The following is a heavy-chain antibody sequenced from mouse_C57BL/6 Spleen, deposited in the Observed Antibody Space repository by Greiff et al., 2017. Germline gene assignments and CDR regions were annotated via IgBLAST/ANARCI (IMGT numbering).Heavy chain of an antibody. CDR3: ARRYYGSSYGGYFDV. Sequence: VQLQQSGAELMKPGASVKLSCKATGYTFTGYWIEWVKQRPGHGLEWIGEILPGSGSTNYNEKFKGKATFTADTSSNTAYMQLSSLTTEDSAIYYCARRYYGSSYGGYFDVWGTGTTGTVSS. CDR1: GYTFTGYW. J-gene: IGHJ1*03. D-gene: IGHD1-1*01. V-gene: IGHV1-9*01. CDR2: ILPGSGST.